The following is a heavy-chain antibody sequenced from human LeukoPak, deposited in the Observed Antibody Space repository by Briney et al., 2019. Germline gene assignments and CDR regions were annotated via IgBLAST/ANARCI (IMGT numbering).Heavy chain of an antibody. J-gene: IGHJ4*02. CDR1: GGSFSGYY. Sequence: PSETLSLTCAVYGGSFSGYYWSWIRQPPGKGLEWIEEINHSGSINYNPSLKSRLTMSVDTSKNQFSLMLSSVTAADTAVYYCARGRATDYFDYWGQGTLVTVSS. CDR3: ARGRATDYFDY. CDR2: INHSGSI. D-gene: IGHD5-12*01. V-gene: IGHV4-34*01.